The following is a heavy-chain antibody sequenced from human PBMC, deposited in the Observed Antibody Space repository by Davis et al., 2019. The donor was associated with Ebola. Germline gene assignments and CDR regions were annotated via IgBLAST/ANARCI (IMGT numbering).Heavy chain of an antibody. Sequence: SETLSLTRSVSGDSITSHYWRWIRQPPGQGLELIGYVYHIGTTDYNPSLNCRVTISADTSNNQFSLKLSSVTAADTAVYYCASVSVVAAPFDYWGQGTLVTVSS. D-gene: IGHD6-6*01. CDR1: GDSITSHY. CDR2: VYHIGTT. V-gene: IGHV4-59*08. CDR3: ASVSVVAAPFDY. J-gene: IGHJ4*02.